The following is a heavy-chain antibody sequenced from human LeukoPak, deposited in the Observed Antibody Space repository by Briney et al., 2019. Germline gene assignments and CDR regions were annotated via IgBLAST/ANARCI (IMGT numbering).Heavy chain of an antibody. V-gene: IGHV3-23*01. Sequence: GGSLRLSCAASGFTFSNYGMSWVRQAPGKGLEWVSGISGTGSSTYHADSVKGRFTISRDNSKNTVSLQMNSLRGDDTAVYYCAKDDAWGRYKDWGQGTLVTVSS. CDR2: ISGTGSST. J-gene: IGHJ1*01. D-gene: IGHD3-16*01. CDR1: GFTFSNYG. CDR3: AKDDAWGRYKD.